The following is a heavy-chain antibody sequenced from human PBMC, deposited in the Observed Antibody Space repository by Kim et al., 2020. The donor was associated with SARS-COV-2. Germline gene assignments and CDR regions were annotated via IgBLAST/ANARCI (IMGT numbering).Heavy chain of an antibody. J-gene: IGHJ5*02. CDR2: IWYDGSNK. Sequence: GGSLRLSCAASGFTFSSYGMHWVRQAPGKGLEWVAVIWYDGSNKYYADSVKGRFTISRDNSKNTLYLQMNSLRAEDTAVYYCARDWRRGALAYCGGDCYSAWGQGTLVTVSS. V-gene: IGHV3-33*01. D-gene: IGHD2-21*02. CDR1: GFTFSSYG. CDR3: ARDWRRGALAYCGGDCYSA.